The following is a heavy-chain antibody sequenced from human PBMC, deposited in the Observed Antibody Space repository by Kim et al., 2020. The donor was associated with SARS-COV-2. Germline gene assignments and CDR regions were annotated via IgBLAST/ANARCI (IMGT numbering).Heavy chain of an antibody. CDR2: IYPDDSDT. CDR1: GYSFTNYW. J-gene: IGHJ5*02. CDR3: ARHRRGYSSDWYWFDP. V-gene: IGHV5-51*01. Sequence: GESLKISCKGSGYSFTNYWIAWVRQMPGKGLEWMGIIYPDDSDTRYSPSFQGQVTISADKSISTAYLQWSSLKASDTAMYYCARHRRGYSSDWYWFDPWGQGTLVTVSS. D-gene: IGHD6-13*01.